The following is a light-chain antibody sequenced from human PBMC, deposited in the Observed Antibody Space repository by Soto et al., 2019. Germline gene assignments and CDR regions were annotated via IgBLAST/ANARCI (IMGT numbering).Light chain of an antibody. Sequence: NFLLTQPHSVSESPGKTVTISCTRSSGSIASNYVQWYQQRPGSAPTTVIYEDNQRPSGVPDRFSASIDSSSNSASLTISGLETEDEADYYCQSYDSSNHVVFGGGTKLTVL. CDR1: SGSIASNY. CDR3: QSYDSSNHVV. CDR2: EDN. J-gene: IGLJ2*01. V-gene: IGLV6-57*04.